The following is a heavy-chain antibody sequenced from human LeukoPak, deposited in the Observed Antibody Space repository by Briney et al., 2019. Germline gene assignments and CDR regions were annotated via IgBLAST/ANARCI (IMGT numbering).Heavy chain of an antibody. CDR2: INHSGST. Sequence: PSETLSLTCTVSGGSISSGSYYWSWIRQPPGKGLEWIGEINHSGSTNYNPSLKSRVTISVDTTKNQFSLKLSSVTAADTAVYYCARHNRYLGFDYWGQGTLVTVSS. V-gene: IGHV4-39*01. CDR1: GGSISSGSYY. CDR3: ARHNRYLGFDY. J-gene: IGHJ4*02. D-gene: IGHD7-27*01.